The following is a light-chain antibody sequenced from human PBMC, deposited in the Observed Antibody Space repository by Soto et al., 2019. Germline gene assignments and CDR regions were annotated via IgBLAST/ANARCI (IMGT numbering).Light chain of an antibody. CDR2: GAS. J-gene: IGKJ4*01. Sequence: EIVLTQSPGTLSLSPGERATLSCRASQSVSSSFLAWYQQKPGQAPRLLIYGASSRATGIPDRFSGSGSGTDIPFTISRLEPEDFAVYYCQQYDSPPLTFGRGTKVEIK. CDR3: QQYDSPPLT. V-gene: IGKV3-20*01. CDR1: QSVSSSF.